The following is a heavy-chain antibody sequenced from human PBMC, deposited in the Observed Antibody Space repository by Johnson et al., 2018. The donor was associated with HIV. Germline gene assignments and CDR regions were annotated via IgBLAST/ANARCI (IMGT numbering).Heavy chain of an antibody. D-gene: IGHD6-13*01. V-gene: IGHV3-11*04. CDR3: AREIIVAADDI. CDR1: GFTFSDYY. J-gene: IGHJ3*02. CDR2: ISRTGSTI. Sequence: QVQPVESGGGLLKPGGSLRLSCAASGFTFSDYYMSSIRQAPGQGLAWVSSISRTGSTIYYADSVKGRFTISRDNAKNSLYLQMNSLRAEDTAVYYCAREIIVAADDIWGQGTMVTVSS.